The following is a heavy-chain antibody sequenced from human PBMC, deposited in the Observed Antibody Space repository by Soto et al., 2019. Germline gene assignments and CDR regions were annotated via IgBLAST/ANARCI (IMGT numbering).Heavy chain of an antibody. CDR1: GDSVSSNSAA. J-gene: IGHJ6*02. CDR3: ASIMEEYYDFPSGMDV. D-gene: IGHD3-3*01. Sequence: SETLSLTCAISGDSVSSNSAAWNWIRQSPSRGLEWLGRTYYRSKWYNDYAVSVKSRITINPDTSKNQFSLKLSSVTAADTAVYYCASIMEEYYDFPSGMDVWGQGTTVTVSS. CDR2: TYYRSKWYN. V-gene: IGHV6-1*01.